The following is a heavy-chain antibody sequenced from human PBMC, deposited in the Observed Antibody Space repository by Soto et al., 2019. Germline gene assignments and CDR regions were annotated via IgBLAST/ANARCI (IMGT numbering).Heavy chain of an antibody. D-gene: IGHD1-26*01. V-gene: IGHV1-2*02. CDR2: INPNSGGT. CDR3: ARDDGGATLEYFDY. CDR1: GYTFSDYY. J-gene: IGHJ4*02. Sequence: QVQLVQSGAEVKKPGASVKVSCKASGYTFSDYYMHWVRQAPGQGLEWMGWINPNSGGTKYAQKFQGRVTMTRDTSISTAYMELSRLRSDDTAVYYCARDDGGATLEYFDYWGQGTLVTVSS.